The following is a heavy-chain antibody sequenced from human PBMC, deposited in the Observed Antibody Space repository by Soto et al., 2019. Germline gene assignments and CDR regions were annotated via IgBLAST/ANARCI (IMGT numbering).Heavy chain of an antibody. V-gene: IGHV1-18*01. CDR3: ARVVPGAEAWFGP. CDR1: GYTFSNYG. D-gene: IGHD2-2*01. Sequence: QVQLVQSGGEVKRPGASVKVSWKTFGYTFSNYGITWVRQAPGQPLEWLGWISLYSDGANYAQKFQGRVSMTTDTSTTTAYMELRSLRSDDTAVYYCARVVPGAEAWFGPWGQGTLVTVSS. CDR2: ISLYSDGA. J-gene: IGHJ5*02.